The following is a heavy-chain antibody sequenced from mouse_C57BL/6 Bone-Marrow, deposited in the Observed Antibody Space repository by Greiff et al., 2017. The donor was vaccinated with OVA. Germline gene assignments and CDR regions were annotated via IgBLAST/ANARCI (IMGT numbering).Heavy chain of an antibody. CDR1: GFSFNTYA. Sequence: EVHLVESGGGLVQPKGSLKLSRAASGFSFNTYAMNWVRQAPGKGLEWVARIRSKSNNYATYYADSVKDRFTISRDDSESMLYLQMNNLRTEDTAMYYCVRHEGLGKRYFDVWGTGTTVTVSS. CDR3: VRHEGLGKRYFDV. CDR2: IRSKSNNYAT. J-gene: IGHJ1*03. D-gene: IGHD2-14*01. V-gene: IGHV10-1*01.